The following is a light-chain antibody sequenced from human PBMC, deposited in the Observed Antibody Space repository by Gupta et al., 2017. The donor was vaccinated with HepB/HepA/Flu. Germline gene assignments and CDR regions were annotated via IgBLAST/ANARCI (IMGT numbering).Light chain of an antibody. V-gene: IGKV3-11*01. CDR3: QQRDCGPPAT. Sequence: ETVLTQSPVTLSLSPGERATLSCRASQSVNQYLAWYQQKPGQAPRLLIYEASNRATGIPARFSGSGLGTDFTLTISSREPEDFAVYYCQQRDCGPPATFGQGTRLEIK. J-gene: IGKJ5*01. CDR2: EAS. CDR1: QSVNQY.